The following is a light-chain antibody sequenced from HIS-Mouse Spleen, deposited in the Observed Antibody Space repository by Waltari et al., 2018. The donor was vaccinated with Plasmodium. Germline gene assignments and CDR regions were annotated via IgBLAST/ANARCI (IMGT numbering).Light chain of an antibody. CDR1: SSDVWSYNL. CDR3: CSYAGSSTYV. Sequence: QSALTQPPSASGSPGQSVTISCTGTSSDVWSYNLVSWYQQHPGKAPKLMIYEGSKRPSGVSNRFSGSKSGNTASLTISGLQAEDEADYYCCSYAGSSTYVFGTGTKVTVL. CDR2: EGS. J-gene: IGLJ1*01. V-gene: IGLV2-23*01.